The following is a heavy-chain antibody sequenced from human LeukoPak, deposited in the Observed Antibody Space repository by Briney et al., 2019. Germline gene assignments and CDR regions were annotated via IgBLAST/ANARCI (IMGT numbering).Heavy chain of an antibody. D-gene: IGHD3-9*01. CDR3: ARSKRYIYYYGMDV. CDR2: IYYSGST. Sequence: SETLSLTCTVSGGSISSYYWSWIRQPPGKGLEWIGYIYYSGSTNYNPSLKSRVTISVDTSKNQFSLKLSSVTAADTAVYYCARSKRYIYYYGMDVWGQGTTVTVSS. V-gene: IGHV4-59*08. CDR1: GGSISSYY. J-gene: IGHJ6*02.